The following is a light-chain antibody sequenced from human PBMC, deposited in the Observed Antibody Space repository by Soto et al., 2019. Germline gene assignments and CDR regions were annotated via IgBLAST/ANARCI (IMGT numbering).Light chain of an antibody. V-gene: IGKV3-15*01. CDR3: QQLFDSPIT. Sequence: EIVLTQPPAHPSVLPVERDNLSCTASQSVRSKVAWYQQKPGQAPSLVIYDTYIRATGIPARFSGSGFGTEFTLTISSLQPEDFATYYCQQLFDSPITVGQGTRLEIK. CDR1: QSVRSK. J-gene: IGKJ5*01. CDR2: DTY.